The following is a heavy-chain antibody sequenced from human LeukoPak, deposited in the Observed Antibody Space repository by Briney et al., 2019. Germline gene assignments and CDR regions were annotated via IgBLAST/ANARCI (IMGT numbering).Heavy chain of an antibody. V-gene: IGHV3-30-3*01. CDR1: GYTFTGYY. CDR3: VRAIEVETEGDF. J-gene: IGHJ4*02. CDR2: ISYDGSNK. Sequence: SCKASGYTFTGYYMHWVRQAPGKGLEWVAVISYDGSNKYYADSVKGRFTISRDNSKNTLYLQMNSLRPEDTAVYYCVRAIEVETEGDFWGQGTLVTVSS. D-gene: IGHD5-24*01.